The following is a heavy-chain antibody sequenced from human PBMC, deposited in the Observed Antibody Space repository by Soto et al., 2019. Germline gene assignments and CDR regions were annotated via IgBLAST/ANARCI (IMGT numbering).Heavy chain of an antibody. D-gene: IGHD6-6*01. J-gene: IGHJ6*02. V-gene: IGHV3-23*01. CDR3: AKEGIAARYYYYYGMDV. CDR1: GFTFSSYA. Sequence: GGSLRLSCAASGFTFSSYAMSWVRQAPGKGLEWVSAISGSGGSTYYADSVKGRFTISRDNSKNTLYLQMNSLRAEDTAVYYCAKEGIAARYYYYYGMDVWGQGTTVTVSS. CDR2: ISGSGGST.